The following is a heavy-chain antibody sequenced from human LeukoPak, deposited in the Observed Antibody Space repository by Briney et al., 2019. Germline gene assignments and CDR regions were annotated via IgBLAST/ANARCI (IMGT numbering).Heavy chain of an antibody. V-gene: IGHV1-58*01. Sequence: GTSVKVSCKASGFTFTSSAVQWVRQARGQRLEWIGWIVVGSGNTNYAQKFQERVTITRDMSTSTAYMELSSLRSEDTAVYYCAADSPRWIGLERRRFQVYYYYYMDVWGKGTTVTVSS. CDR2: IVVGSGNT. CDR3: AADSPRWIGLERRRFQVYYYYYMDV. J-gene: IGHJ6*03. CDR1: GFTFTSSA. D-gene: IGHD1-1*01.